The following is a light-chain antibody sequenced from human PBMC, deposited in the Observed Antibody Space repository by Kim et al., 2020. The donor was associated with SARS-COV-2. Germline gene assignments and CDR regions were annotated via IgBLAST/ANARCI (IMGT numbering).Light chain of an antibody. J-gene: IGLJ2*01. CDR2: LNSDGSH. V-gene: IGLV4-69*01. CDR1: SGHSTYA. Sequence: ASVKLTCTLSSGHSTYAIAWYQQQPEKGPRYLMKLNSDGSHNKGDGIPDRFSGSSSGAERYLIISSLQSEDEADYYCQTWGTGIRVFGGGTQLTVL. CDR3: QTWGTGIRV.